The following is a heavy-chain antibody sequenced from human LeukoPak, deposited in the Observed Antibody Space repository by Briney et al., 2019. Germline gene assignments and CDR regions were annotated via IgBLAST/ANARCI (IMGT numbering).Heavy chain of an antibody. CDR2: ISSSSSYI. Sequence: SGGSLRLSCAASGFTFSSYSMNWVRQAPGKGLEWVSSISSSSSYIYYADSVKGRFTISRDNAKNSLFLQMNTLRVEDTAVYHCAKLIRVVTTYDYWGPGALVTVSS. V-gene: IGHV3-21*01. J-gene: IGHJ4*02. CDR1: GFTFSSYS. CDR3: AKLIRVVTTYDY. D-gene: IGHD2-21*02.